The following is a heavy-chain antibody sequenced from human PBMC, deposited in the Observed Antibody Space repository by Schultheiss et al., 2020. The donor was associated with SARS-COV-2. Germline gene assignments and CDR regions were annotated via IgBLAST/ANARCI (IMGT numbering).Heavy chain of an antibody. V-gene: IGHV3-30-3*01. Sequence: GESLKISCEASGFSFSYFTMHWVRQAPGKGMEWVAFISYDGTNKYHADSVKGRFTISRDNSKNTLFLQMNSLRAEDTAVYYCARESLGSGSYHLDYWGQGTLVTVSS. D-gene: IGHD1-26*01. CDR2: ISYDGTNK. J-gene: IGHJ4*02. CDR3: ARESLGSGSYHLDY. CDR1: GFSFSYFT.